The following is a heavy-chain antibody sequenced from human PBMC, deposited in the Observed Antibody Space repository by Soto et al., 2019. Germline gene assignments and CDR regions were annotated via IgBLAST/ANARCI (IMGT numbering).Heavy chain of an antibody. CDR3: ARDVDPSVAGNSDAFDI. D-gene: IGHD6-19*01. CDR1: GYTFTSYY. Sequence: ASVKVSCKASGYTFTSYYMHWVRQAPGQGLEWMGIINPSGGSTSYAQKFQGRVTMTRDTSTSTVYMELSSLRSEDTAVYYCARDVDPSVAGNSDAFDICGQGTMVTVSS. J-gene: IGHJ3*02. V-gene: IGHV1-46*01. CDR2: INPSGGST.